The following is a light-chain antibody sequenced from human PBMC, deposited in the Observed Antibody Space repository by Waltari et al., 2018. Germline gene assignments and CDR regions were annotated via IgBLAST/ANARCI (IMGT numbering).Light chain of an antibody. Sequence: QSALTQPASVSGTPGQSITISCTGPTSDVGNYDLVSWYQQPPGKAPKLLICEVNKRPSGVSSRFSGSKSGNTASLTISGLQAEDEADYYCCSYAGRGTYVFGSGTKVTVL. CDR1: TSDVGNYDL. V-gene: IGLV2-23*02. CDR2: EVN. J-gene: IGLJ1*01. CDR3: CSYAGRGTYV.